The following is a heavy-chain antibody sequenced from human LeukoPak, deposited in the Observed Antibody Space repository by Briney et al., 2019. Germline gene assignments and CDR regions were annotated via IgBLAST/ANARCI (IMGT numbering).Heavy chain of an antibody. J-gene: IGHJ4*02. V-gene: IGHV3-30-3*01. D-gene: IGHD3-3*01. CDR2: ISYDGSNK. Sequence: PGGSLRLSCAASGFTFSTNAMHWVRQAPGKGLEWVAVISYDGSNKYYADSVKGRFTISRDNSKNTLYLQMNSLRAEDTAVYYCARDRRFLEWSTLDYWGQGTLVTVSS. CDR3: ARDRRFLEWSTLDY. CDR1: GFTFSTNA.